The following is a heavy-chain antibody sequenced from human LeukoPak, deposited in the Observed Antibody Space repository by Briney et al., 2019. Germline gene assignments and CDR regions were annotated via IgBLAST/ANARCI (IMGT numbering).Heavy chain of an antibody. J-gene: IGHJ6*03. V-gene: IGHV3-7*01. D-gene: IGHD6-6*01. CDR1: GFTFSSYW. CDR3: ARDNVFSSSSPYYMDV. Sequence: GGSPRLSCAASGFTFSSYWMSWVRQAPGKGLEWVANIKQDGSEKYYVDSVKGRFTISRDNAKNSLYLQMNSLRAEDTAVYYCARDNVFSSSSPYYMDVWGKGTTVTVSS. CDR2: IKQDGSEK.